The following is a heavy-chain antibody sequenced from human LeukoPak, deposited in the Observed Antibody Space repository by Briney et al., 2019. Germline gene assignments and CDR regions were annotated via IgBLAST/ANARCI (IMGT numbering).Heavy chain of an antibody. J-gene: IGHJ3*02. Sequence: SETLSLTCTVSGGSISSYYWSWIRQPPGKGLEWIGYIYYSGSTNCNPSLKSRVTISVDTSKNQLSLKLSSVTAADTAVYYCARVLGGAFDIWGQGTMVTVSS. CDR2: IYYSGST. CDR1: GGSISSYY. D-gene: IGHD3-16*01. V-gene: IGHV4-59*01. CDR3: ARVLGGAFDI.